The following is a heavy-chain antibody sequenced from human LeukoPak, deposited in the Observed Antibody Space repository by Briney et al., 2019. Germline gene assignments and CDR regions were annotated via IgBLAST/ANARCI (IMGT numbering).Heavy chain of an antibody. D-gene: IGHD2-15*01. CDR2: INTNTGNP. CDR1: GYTFTSNA. V-gene: IGHV7-4-1*02. CDR3: ARAWAAATAFDI. Sequence: GASVKVSCTASGYTFTSNALGWVRQAPGQGLEWMGWINTNTGNPTYAQGFTGRFVFSLDTSDNTAYLQISSLQAEDTAVYYCARAWAAATAFDIWGQGTMVTVSS. J-gene: IGHJ3*02.